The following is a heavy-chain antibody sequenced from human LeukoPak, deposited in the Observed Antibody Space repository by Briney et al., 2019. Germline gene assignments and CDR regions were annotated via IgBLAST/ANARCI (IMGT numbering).Heavy chain of an antibody. Sequence: GGSLRLSCAASGFTVSTKYMNWVRQAPGTGLEWVSILYSGDSTYYADSVKGRFIVSRDNSKNTLHLQMNALRADDTAVYYCARVGDHYHWYLDLWGRGTLVTVSS. CDR3: ARVGDHYHWYLDL. CDR1: GFTVSTKY. V-gene: IGHV3-53*01. CDR2: LYSGDST. D-gene: IGHD3-10*01. J-gene: IGHJ2*01.